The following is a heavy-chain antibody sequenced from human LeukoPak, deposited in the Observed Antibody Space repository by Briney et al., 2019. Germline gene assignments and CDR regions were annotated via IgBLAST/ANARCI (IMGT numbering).Heavy chain of an antibody. J-gene: IGHJ4*02. CDR2: INHSGST. Sequence: SETLSLTCAVYGGSFSGYYWSWIRQPPGKGLEWIGEINHSGSTNYNPSLKSRVTISVDTSKNQLSLKLSSVTAADTAVYYCARGLSEVGATPYFDYWGQGTLVTVSS. D-gene: IGHD1-26*01. V-gene: IGHV4-34*01. CDR3: ARGLSEVGATPYFDY. CDR1: GGSFSGYY.